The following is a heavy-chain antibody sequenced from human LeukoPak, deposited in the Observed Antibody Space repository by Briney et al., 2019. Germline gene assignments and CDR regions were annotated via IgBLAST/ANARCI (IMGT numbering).Heavy chain of an antibody. Sequence: ASVKVSCTASGYTFTSYGISWVRRAPGQGLEWMGWISAYNGNTNYAQKLQGRVTMTTDTSTSTAYMELRSLRSDDTAVYYCARGRYCSSTSCLPPAHWGQGTLVTVSS. CDR3: ARGRYCSSTSCLPPAH. CDR1: GYTFTSYG. J-gene: IGHJ4*02. V-gene: IGHV1-18*01. D-gene: IGHD2-2*01. CDR2: ISAYNGNT.